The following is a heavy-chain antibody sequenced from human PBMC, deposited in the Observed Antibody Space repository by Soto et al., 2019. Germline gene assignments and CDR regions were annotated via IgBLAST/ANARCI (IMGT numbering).Heavy chain of an antibody. D-gene: IGHD3-22*01. J-gene: IGHJ6*02. CDR2: IYSDGST. CDR3: ARVPYYDSSGYLASNGMDV. Sequence: EVQLVESGGGLVQPGGSLRLSCAASGFTVSSNYMSWVRQAPGKGLEWVSVIYSDGSTYYADSVKGRFTISRHNSKNTLYLQMNSLGAEDTAVYYCARVPYYDSSGYLASNGMDVWGQGTTVTVSS. CDR1: GFTVSSNY. V-gene: IGHV3-53*04.